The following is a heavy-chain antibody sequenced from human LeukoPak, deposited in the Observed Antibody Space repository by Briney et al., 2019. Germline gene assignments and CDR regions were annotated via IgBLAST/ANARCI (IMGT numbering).Heavy chain of an antibody. J-gene: IGHJ5*02. CDR3: ARVGYSSGWTYNWFDP. D-gene: IGHD6-19*01. V-gene: IGHV4-4*07. CDR2: IYTSGST. CDR1: SGSISSYY. Sequence: SETLSLTCTVSSGSISSYYWSWIRQPAGKGLEWIGRIYTSGSTNYNPSLKSRVTMSVDTSKNQFSLKLSSVTAADTAVYYCARVGYSSGWTYNWFDPWGQGTLVTVSS.